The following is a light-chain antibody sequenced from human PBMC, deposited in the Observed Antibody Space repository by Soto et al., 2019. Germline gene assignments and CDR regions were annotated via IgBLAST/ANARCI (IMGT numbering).Light chain of an antibody. CDR1: QSVSSN. Sequence: EIVMTQSPATLSVSPGERATLSCRASQSVSSNLAWYQQKPGQAPRLLIHGASTRATGIPARFSGSGSGTEFTLTISSLQSEDFAVYDCQQYNNWPRVTFGPGTKVDIK. J-gene: IGKJ3*01. CDR3: QQYNNWPRVT. V-gene: IGKV3-15*01. CDR2: GAS.